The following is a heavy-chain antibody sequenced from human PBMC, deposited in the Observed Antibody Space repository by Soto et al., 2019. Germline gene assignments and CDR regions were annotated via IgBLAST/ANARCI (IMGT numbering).Heavy chain of an antibody. Sequence: SETLSLTCTASGDSISSDDYYWNWIRQPPGKGLEWIGYISYSGSTYYNPPLKSRVSISIDTSKNQFSLELNSVTAADTAVYFCATELSGYSYGPGDLTWGQGTLVTVSS. CDR1: GDSISSDDYY. CDR3: ATELSGYSYGPGDLT. D-gene: IGHD5-18*01. J-gene: IGHJ5*02. V-gene: IGHV4-30-4*01. CDR2: ISYSGST.